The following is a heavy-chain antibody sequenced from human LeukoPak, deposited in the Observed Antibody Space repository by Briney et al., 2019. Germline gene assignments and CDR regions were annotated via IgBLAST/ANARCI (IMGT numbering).Heavy chain of an antibody. CDR2: ISGGGGST. J-gene: IGHJ5*02. CDR3: AKGSGINHYHWIDP. V-gene: IGHV3-23*01. D-gene: IGHD1-14*01. Sequence: GRSLRLSCTASGFTFGDYAMSWVRQAPGKGLEWVSGISGGGGSTYYADSVKGRFTISRDNSKNTLYLQMDSLRAEDTALYYCAKGSGINHYHWIDPWGQGTLVTVSS. CDR1: GFTFGDYA.